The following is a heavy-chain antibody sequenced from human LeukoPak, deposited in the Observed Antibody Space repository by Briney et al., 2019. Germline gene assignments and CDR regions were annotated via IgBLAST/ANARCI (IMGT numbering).Heavy chain of an antibody. CDR1: GFTFGDYA. CDR3: TRPTIAAAGTVRY. Sequence: GGSLGLSCTASGFTFGDYAMSWVRQAPGKGLEWVGFIRSKAYGGTTEYAASVKGRFTISRDDSKSIAYLQMNSLKTEDTAVYYCTRPTIAAAGTVRYWGQGTLVTVSS. CDR2: IRSKAYGGTT. D-gene: IGHD6-13*01. V-gene: IGHV3-49*04. J-gene: IGHJ4*02.